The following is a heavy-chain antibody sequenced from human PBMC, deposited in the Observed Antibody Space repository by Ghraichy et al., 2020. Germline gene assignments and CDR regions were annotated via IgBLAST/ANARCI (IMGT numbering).Heavy chain of an antibody. CDR3: ATIRDGFKN. J-gene: IGHJ4*02. CDR1: GYSFSSYG. D-gene: IGHD6-25*01. V-gene: IGHV3-21*01. Sequence: GGSLRLSCATAGYSFSSYGMGWVRQAPGKGLEWVASISSSGSYIYYADPVEGRVTISRDPGKKSLDLRMNSLRVDDTGVYHCATIRDGFKNWGQGTLVTVSS. CDR2: ISSSGSYI.